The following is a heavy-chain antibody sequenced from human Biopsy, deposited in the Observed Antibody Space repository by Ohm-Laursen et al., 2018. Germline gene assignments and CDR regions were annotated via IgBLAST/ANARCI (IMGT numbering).Heavy chain of an antibody. CDR2: LNPVSGNS. Sequence: SVKVSCKAPGYTFTSYDITWVRQASGQGPEWIGWLNPVSGNSNFGQKFRGRVTVTSDTSISTAYMELSGLTSDDTATYYCGRAVRNQLLTDPWGQGTLVTVTS. D-gene: IGHD1-7*01. CDR3: GRAVRNQLLTDP. V-gene: IGHV1-8*01. CDR1: GYTFTSYD. J-gene: IGHJ5*02.